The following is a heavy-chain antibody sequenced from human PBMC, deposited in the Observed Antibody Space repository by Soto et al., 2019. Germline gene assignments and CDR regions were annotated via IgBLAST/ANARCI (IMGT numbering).Heavy chain of an antibody. D-gene: IGHD3-10*01. V-gene: IGHV3-15*07. CDR3: TTDQIPFYGNWFDP. CDR1: GFTFSNAW. Sequence: EVQLVESGGGLVQPGGSLRLSCAASGFTFSNAWMNWVRQAPGKGLEWVGRIKSKTDGGTTDYAAPVKGRFTISRDDSKNTLYLQMNSLKTEDTAVYYCTTDQIPFYGNWFDPWGQGTLVTVSS. CDR2: IKSKTDGGTT. J-gene: IGHJ5*02.